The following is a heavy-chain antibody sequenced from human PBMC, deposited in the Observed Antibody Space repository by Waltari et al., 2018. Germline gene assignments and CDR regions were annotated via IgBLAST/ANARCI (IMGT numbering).Heavy chain of an antibody. J-gene: IGHJ4*02. CDR3: TKGVDLGFAGAYLLDY. V-gene: IGHV3-43*02. D-gene: IGHD3-3*01. Sequence: MQLVESGGDVVQPGGSLRLSCAASGFIFDDYAVHWVRQAPGRGLGWIAVISGDGASTYYSDSVKGRFTISRDNSKNSLYLQMNSLRTEDTALYYCTKGVDLGFAGAYLLDYWGQGTLVIVSS. CDR2: ISGDGAST. CDR1: GFIFDDYA.